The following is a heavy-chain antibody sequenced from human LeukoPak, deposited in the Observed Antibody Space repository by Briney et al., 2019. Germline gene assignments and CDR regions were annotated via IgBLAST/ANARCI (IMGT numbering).Heavy chain of an antibody. CDR3: ITDGWIQVWFFDY. Sequence: GGSLRLSCAVSGLSFSKAWMSWVRQAPGKGLEWVGRIRSKSDGGTTEYAAPVKGRFTISRDDSKNTPYLQMNSLKTEDTALYYCITDGWIQVWFFDYWGQGTLVTVSS. V-gene: IGHV3-15*01. J-gene: IGHJ4*02. CDR1: GLSFSKAW. CDR2: IRSKSDGGTT. D-gene: IGHD5-18*01.